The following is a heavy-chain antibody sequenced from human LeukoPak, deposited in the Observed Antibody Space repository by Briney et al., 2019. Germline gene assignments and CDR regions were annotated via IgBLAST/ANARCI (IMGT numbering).Heavy chain of an antibody. CDR1: GGSFSGYY. Sequence: SETLSLTCAVYGGSFSGYYWSWIRQPPGKGLEWIGSIDYSGSTYYNPSLKSRVTISVDTSKNQFSLKLSSVTAADTAVYYCARQGITIFGVATKRRGWFDPWGQGTLVTVSS. CDR2: IDYSGST. D-gene: IGHD3-3*01. V-gene: IGHV4-34*01. J-gene: IGHJ5*02. CDR3: ARQGITIFGVATKRRGWFDP.